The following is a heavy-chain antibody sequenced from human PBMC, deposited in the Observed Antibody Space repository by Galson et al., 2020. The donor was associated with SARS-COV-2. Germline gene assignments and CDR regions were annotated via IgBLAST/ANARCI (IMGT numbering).Heavy chain of an antibody. CDR1: GGSISDYY. D-gene: IGHD3-22*01. V-gene: IGHV4-59*01. Sequence: SETLSLTCTDSGGSISDYYWSWIRQPPGKGLEWIGFIYYIGITNYNPSLNSRVTISIDTSKNQFSLKLSSVTAADTAVYYCASGYYDSSGPVAPADYWGKGTLVTVSS. CDR3: ASGYYDSSGPVAPADY. CDR2: IYYIGIT. J-gene: IGHJ4*02.